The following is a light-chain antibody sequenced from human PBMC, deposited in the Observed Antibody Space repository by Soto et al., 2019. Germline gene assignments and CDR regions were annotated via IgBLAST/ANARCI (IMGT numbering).Light chain of an antibody. J-gene: IGKJ5*01. Sequence: MTQSLSTLSVSLGERATITYRARQSVSSNLAWYQQKPGQAPSLLVYGASTRATGIPARFSGSGSGTDFTLTISSLEPEDFAVYYCQQCNNWPPEMTFGQGTRLEI. CDR1: QSVSSN. CDR3: QQCNNWPPEMT. V-gene: IGKV3-15*01. CDR2: GAS.